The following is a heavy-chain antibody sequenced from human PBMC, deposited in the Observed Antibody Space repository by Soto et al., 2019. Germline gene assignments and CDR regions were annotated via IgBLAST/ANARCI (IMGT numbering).Heavy chain of an antibody. CDR1: GYTFTGYY. CDR2: INPNSGGT. D-gene: IGHD1-20*01. CDR3: ARELITGTTGYYYYYGMDV. J-gene: IGHJ6*02. Sequence: ASVKVSCKASGYTFTGYYMHWVRQAPGQGLEWMGWINPNSGGTNYAQKFQGWVTMTRDTSISTAYMELSRLRSDDTAVYYCARELITGTTGYYYYYGMDVWGQGTTVTV. V-gene: IGHV1-2*04.